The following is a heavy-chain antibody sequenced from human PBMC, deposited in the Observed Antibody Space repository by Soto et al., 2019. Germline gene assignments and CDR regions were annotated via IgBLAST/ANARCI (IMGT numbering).Heavy chain of an antibody. CDR3: ATFVSSSRGGNWLDP. Sequence: ASVKVSCKASGYTFTGYYMHWVRQAPGQGLEWMGWINPNSGGTNYAQKFQGRVTMTRDTSISTAYMELSRLRSDDTAVYYCATFVSSSRGGNWLDPWGQGTLVTVSS. CDR2: INPNSGGT. D-gene: IGHD6-6*01. CDR1: GYTFTGYY. V-gene: IGHV1-2*02. J-gene: IGHJ5*02.